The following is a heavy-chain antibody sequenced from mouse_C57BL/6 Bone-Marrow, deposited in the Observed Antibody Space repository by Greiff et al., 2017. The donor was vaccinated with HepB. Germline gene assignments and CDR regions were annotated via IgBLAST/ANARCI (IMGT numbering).Heavy chain of an antibody. CDR2: ISYDGSN. Sequence: EVKLVESGPGLVKPSPSLSLTCSVTGYSITSVYYWNWIRQFPGNKLEWMGYISYDGSNNYNPSLKNRISITRDTSRNQFFLKLSSVTTEDTATYYCGKGGDSAGYGWYFGGWGTGPTVTVSS. CDR3: GKGGDSAGYGWYFGG. D-gene: IGHD3-2*02. J-gene: IGHJ1*03. CDR1: GYSITSVYY. V-gene: IGHV3-6*01.